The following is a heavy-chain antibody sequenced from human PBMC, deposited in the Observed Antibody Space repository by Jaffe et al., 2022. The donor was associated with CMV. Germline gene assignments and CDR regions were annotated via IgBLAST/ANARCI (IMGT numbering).Heavy chain of an antibody. CDR1: GFTFSSYG. J-gene: IGHJ4*02. CDR3: ARDQDCSSTSCSPDYYFDY. V-gene: IGHV3-33*01. CDR2: IWYDGSNK. D-gene: IGHD2-2*01. Sequence: QVQLVESGGGVVQPGRSLRLSCAASGFTFSSYGMHWVRQAPGKGLEWVAVIWYDGSNKYYADSVKGRFTISRDNSKNTLYLQMNSLRAEDTAVYYCARDQDCSSTSCSPDYYFDYWGQGTLVTVSS.